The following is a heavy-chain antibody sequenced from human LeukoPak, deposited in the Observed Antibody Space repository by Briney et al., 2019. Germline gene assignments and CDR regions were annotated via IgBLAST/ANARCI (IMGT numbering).Heavy chain of an antibody. CDR3: ARRRGSVRLDWFDP. D-gene: IGHD6-25*01. J-gene: IGHJ5*02. CDR2: IYDSGGT. V-gene: IGHV4-59*01. Sequence: SETLSLTCTVSGDSINNYYWNWIRQPPGKGLEWIGYIYDSGGTNYNPSLKSRVTMSLDTSKRQFSLKLRSVTDADTALYYCARRRGSVRLDWFDPWGQGILVTVSS. CDR1: GDSINNYY.